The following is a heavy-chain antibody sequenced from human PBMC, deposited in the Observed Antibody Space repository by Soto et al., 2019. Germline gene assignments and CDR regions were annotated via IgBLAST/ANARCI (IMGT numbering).Heavy chain of an antibody. CDR2: INHSGST. Sequence: SETLSLTCAVYGGSFSGYYWSWIRQPPGKGLEWIGEINHSGSTNYNPSLKSRVTISVDTSKNQFSLKLSSVTAADTAVYYCARDDWFDPWGQGPLVTVSS. CDR1: GGSFSGYY. CDR3: ARDDWFDP. D-gene: IGHD3-16*01. J-gene: IGHJ5*02. V-gene: IGHV4-34*01.